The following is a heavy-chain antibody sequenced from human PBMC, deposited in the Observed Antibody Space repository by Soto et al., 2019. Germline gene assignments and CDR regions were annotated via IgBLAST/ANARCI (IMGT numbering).Heavy chain of an antibody. CDR2: ISAYNGNT. CDR3: AREPGGYCSGGSCYN. CDR1: GYTFTSYG. D-gene: IGHD2-15*01. J-gene: IGHJ4*02. V-gene: IGHV1-18*01. Sequence: QVQLVQSGAEVKKPGASVKVSCKASGYTFTSYGISWVRQAPGQGLEWMGWISAYNGNTNYAQKLQGRVTMTTDTTPSTAYMEPRSLRADGTAVSYCAREPGGYCSGGSCYNWGQGTLVTVSS.